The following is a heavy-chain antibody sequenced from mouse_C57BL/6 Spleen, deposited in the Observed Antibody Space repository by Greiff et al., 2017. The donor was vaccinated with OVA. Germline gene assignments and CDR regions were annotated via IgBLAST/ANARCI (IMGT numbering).Heavy chain of an antibody. CDR1: GYSITSGYY. CDR2: ISYDGSN. CDR3: ARDTRYSSSYVYAMDY. Sequence: DVQLQESGPGLVKPSPSLSLSCSVSGYSITSGYYRYWIRPSPGNKLEWMGFISYDGSNNYNPSLKNRISITRDTSKNQISLKLDSVTPEDTATYYCARDTRYSSSYVYAMDYWGQGTSVTVSS. J-gene: IGHJ4*01. V-gene: IGHV3-6*01. D-gene: IGHD1-1*01.